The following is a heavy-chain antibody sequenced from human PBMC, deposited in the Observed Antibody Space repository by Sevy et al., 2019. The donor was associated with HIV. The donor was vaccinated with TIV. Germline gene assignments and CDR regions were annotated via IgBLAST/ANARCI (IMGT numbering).Heavy chain of an antibody. CDR2: IKQDGSEK. Sequence: GGTLRLSCAASGFTFSRFWMSWVRQAPGKGLEWVANIKQDGSEKYYVDCGKGRFTISRDNAKKTLYLQMNSLRAEDTAVYYCARNRDDSSGFHMDIWGQGTTVTVSS. D-gene: IGHD5-12*01. J-gene: IGHJ6*02. CDR3: ARNRDDSSGFHMDI. V-gene: IGHV3-7*01. CDR1: GFTFSRFW.